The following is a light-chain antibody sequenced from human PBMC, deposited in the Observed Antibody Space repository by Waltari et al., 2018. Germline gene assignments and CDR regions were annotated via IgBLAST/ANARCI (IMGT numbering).Light chain of an antibody. Sequence: DIVMTQSPAPPAVSLGARATLNSQSTQSVLNSSTNNQYLAWYQQKPGQPPKLVIKWASTRESGVPDRFSGSGSGTDFTLTISSLQAADVAIYYCQQYYNMPISFGQGTRLEIK. CDR3: QQYYNMPIS. J-gene: IGKJ5*01. CDR2: WAS. CDR1: QSVLNSSTNNQY. V-gene: IGKV4-1*01.